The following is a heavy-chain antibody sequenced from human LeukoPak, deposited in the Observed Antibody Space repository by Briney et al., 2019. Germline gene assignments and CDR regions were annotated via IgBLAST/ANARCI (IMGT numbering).Heavy chain of an antibody. CDR3: ARKWTQAGRLGMDV. Sequence: SETLSLTCAVYGGSFSGYYWSWIRQPPGKGLEWIGEINHSGSTNYNPSLKSRVTISVDTSKNQFSLKLSSVTAADTAVYYCARKWTQAGRLGMDVWGQGTTVTVSS. D-gene: IGHD3-10*01. CDR1: GGSFSGYY. CDR2: INHSGST. V-gene: IGHV4-34*01. J-gene: IGHJ6*02.